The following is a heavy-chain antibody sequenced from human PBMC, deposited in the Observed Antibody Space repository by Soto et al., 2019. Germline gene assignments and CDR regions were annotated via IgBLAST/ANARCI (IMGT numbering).Heavy chain of an antibody. CDR1: GGSISSFY. Sequence: TSETLSLTCTVAGGSISSFYWSWIRQPPGKGLEWIGYIYHSGTTSYNPSLESRVTISIDTSKKQVSLKLTSVTAADTAVYFCAREHVRWFDPWGQGTLVTVSS. J-gene: IGHJ5*02. V-gene: IGHV4-59*01. CDR3: AREHVRWFDP. CDR2: IYHSGTT.